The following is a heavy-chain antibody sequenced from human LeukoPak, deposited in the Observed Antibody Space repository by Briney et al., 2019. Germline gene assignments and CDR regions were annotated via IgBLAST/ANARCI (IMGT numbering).Heavy chain of an antibody. CDR3: AKAQSYGYSDY. CDR2: IYYSGST. Sequence: SETLSLTCTVSGGSLSDYYWTWVRQPPGKGLEWIGYIYYSGSTNYNPSLKSRVTITVDTSKNQFSLKLSSVIAADTAVYYCAKAQSYGYSDYWGQGTLVAVSS. J-gene: IGHJ4*02. D-gene: IGHD3-16*01. V-gene: IGHV4-59*01. CDR1: GGSLSDYY.